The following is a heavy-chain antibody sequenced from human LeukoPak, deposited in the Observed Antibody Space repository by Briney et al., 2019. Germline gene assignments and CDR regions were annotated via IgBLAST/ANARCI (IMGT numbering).Heavy chain of an antibody. J-gene: IGHJ4*02. D-gene: IGHD3-10*01. CDR1: GFTFSSYG. CDR3: AKAGAGSGSIFDY. Sequence: GGSLRLSCAASGFTFSSYGMHWVRQAPGKGLEWVAVISYDGSNKYYADSVKGRFTISRDNSKNTLCLQMNSLRAEDTAVYYCAKAGAGSGSIFDYWGQGTLVTVSS. V-gene: IGHV3-30*18. CDR2: ISYDGSNK.